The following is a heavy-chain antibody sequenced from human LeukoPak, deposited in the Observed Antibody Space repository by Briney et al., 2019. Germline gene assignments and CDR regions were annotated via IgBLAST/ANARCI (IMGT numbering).Heavy chain of an antibody. D-gene: IGHD4-23*01. Sequence: GGSLRLSCAASAFTFSNYWMSWVRQAPGKGLEWGANIKEDGSEINYVDSAKGRFTISRDKAKNSLYLQMNSLRVDDTAVYYCARDRGYSTFDYWGQGTLVTVSS. CDR2: IKEDGSEI. CDR1: AFTFSNYW. J-gene: IGHJ4*02. CDR3: ARDRGYSTFDY. V-gene: IGHV3-7*01.